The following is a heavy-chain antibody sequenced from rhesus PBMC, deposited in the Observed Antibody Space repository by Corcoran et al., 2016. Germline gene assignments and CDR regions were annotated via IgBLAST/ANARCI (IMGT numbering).Heavy chain of an antibody. Sequence: QVQLQESGPGLVKPSETLSLTCAVSGGSISDDYYWSWIRQPPGNGLEWIGYIYGSGGGTNYNPSLKHRVTIAIDTSKNQFCLKLSSVTAADTAVYYCAGRSGGYCSGGVCYGFDYWGQGVLVTVSS. CDR3: AGRSGGYCSGGVCYGFDY. V-gene: IGHV4-106*01. J-gene: IGHJ4*01. CDR2: IYGSGGGT. CDR1: GGSISDDYY. D-gene: IGHD2-8*01.